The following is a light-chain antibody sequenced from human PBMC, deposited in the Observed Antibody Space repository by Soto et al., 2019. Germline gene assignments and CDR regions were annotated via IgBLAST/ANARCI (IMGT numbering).Light chain of an antibody. CDR1: QSVSIY. CDR3: QQRRNWPPT. J-gene: IGKJ4*02. V-gene: IGKV3-11*01. Sequence: EIVLTQSPATLSLSPGERATLSCRASQSVSIYLAGYQQKPGQAPRLLIYDASNRATDIPARFSGSGSGTDFTLTISSLESEDSAVYYCQQRRNWPPTFGGGTKVEIK. CDR2: DAS.